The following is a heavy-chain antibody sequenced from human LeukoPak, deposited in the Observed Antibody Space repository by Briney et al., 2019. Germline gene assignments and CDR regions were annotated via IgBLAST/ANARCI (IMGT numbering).Heavy chain of an antibody. CDR3: AKDLPSTYYDILTGPEDPDY. J-gene: IGHJ4*02. V-gene: IGHV3-23*01. Sequence: GGSLRLSCAASGFTFSSYALSWVRQAPGKGLEWVSAISGSGGSTYYADSVKGRFTISRDNSKNTLYLQMNSLRAEDTAVYYCAKDLPSTYYDILTGPEDPDYWGQGTLVAVSS. CDR2: ISGSGGST. CDR1: GFTFSSYA. D-gene: IGHD3-9*01.